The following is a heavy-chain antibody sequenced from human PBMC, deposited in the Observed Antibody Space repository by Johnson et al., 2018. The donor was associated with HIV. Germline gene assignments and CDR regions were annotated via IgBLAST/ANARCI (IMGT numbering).Heavy chain of an antibody. CDR2: IKQDGSEK. CDR3: ARVMGLGGYSLAFDI. D-gene: IGHD3-22*01. V-gene: IGHV3-7*01. CDR1: GFTFSSYW. Sequence: EQLVESGGGLVQPGGSLRLSCAASGFTFSSYWMSWVRQAPGKGLEWVANIKQDGSEKYYVDSVKGRFTISRDNAKNSLYLQMNSLRAEDTAVYYCARVMGLGGYSLAFDIWGQGTMVTVSS. J-gene: IGHJ3*02.